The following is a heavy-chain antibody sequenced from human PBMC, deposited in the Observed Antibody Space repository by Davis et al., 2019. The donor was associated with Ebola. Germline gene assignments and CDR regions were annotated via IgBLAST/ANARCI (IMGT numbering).Heavy chain of an antibody. D-gene: IGHD3-22*01. CDR1: GFTFSSYE. CDR3: ARQVYYYDSSGYSQYFDY. CDR2: ISSSGSTI. J-gene: IGHJ4*02. V-gene: IGHV3-48*03. Sequence: GESLKISCAASGFTFSSYEMNWVRQAPGKGLEWVSYISSSGSTIYYADSVKGRFTISRDNAKNSLYLQMNSLRAEDTAVYYCARQVYYYDSSGYSQYFDYWGQGTLVTVSS.